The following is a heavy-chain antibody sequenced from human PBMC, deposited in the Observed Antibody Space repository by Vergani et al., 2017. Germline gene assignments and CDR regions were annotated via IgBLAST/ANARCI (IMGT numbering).Heavy chain of an antibody. CDR3: ARGVGATTFDY. J-gene: IGHJ4*02. Sequence: QVQLVQSGAEVKKPGSSVKVSCTASGGTFSSYAISWVRQAPGQGLEWMGRIIPILGIANYAQKFQGRVTITADKSTSTAYMELSSLRSEDTAVYYCARGVGATTFDYWGQGTLVTVSS. D-gene: IGHD1-26*01. CDR1: GGTFSSYA. V-gene: IGHV1-69*04. CDR2: IIPILGIA.